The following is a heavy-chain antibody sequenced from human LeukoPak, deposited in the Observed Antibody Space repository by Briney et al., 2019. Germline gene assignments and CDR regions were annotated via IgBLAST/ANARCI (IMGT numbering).Heavy chain of an antibody. V-gene: IGHV4-30-2*01. D-gene: IGHD5-12*01. CDR1: GGSISSGGYS. Sequence: PSQTLSLTCAVSGGSISSGGYSWSWIRQPPGKGLEWIGYIYHSGSTYYNPSLKSRVTISVDRSKNQFSLKLSPVTAADTAVYYCASRKSGYGGASDAFDIWGQGTMVTVSS. J-gene: IGHJ3*02. CDR2: IYHSGST. CDR3: ASRKSGYGGASDAFDI.